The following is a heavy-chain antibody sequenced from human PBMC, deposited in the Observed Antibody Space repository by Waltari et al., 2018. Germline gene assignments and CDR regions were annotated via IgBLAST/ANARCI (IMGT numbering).Heavy chain of an antibody. D-gene: IGHD6-19*01. CDR2: IYSRGST. CDR3: ATKRESSASGFDY. J-gene: IGHJ4*02. CDR1: GGSISSSSYY. V-gene: IGHV4-39*01. Sequence: QLQLQESGPGLVKPSETLSFTCTVSGGSISSSSYYWGWIRQPPGKGLEWIGSIYSRGSTSTTPSRKSRGTRSLDTSKNQFSLKLSSVTAADTAVYYCATKRESSASGFDYWGQGTLVTVSS.